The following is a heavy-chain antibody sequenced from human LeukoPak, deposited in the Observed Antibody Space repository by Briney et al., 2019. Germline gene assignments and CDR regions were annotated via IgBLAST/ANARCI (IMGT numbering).Heavy chain of an antibody. CDR3: ATLGGWTSLSIDY. J-gene: IGHJ4*02. Sequence: ASVKVSCKASGYTFTSYGISWVRQAPGQGLEWMGWISAYNGNTNYAQKLQGRVTMTTDTSTSIAYVELRSLRSDDTAVYYCATLGGWTSLSIDYWGQGTLVTVSS. CDR1: GYTFTSYG. V-gene: IGHV1-18*01. D-gene: IGHD3/OR15-3a*01. CDR2: ISAYNGNT.